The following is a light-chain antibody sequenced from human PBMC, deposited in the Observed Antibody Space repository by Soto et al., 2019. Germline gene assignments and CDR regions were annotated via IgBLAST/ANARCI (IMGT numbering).Light chain of an antibody. J-gene: IGKJ1*01. Sequence: EIVLTQSPGTLSLSPWERATLSCRTSQSISSNYLAWDQQKPGQPPRLLIYGASSRATGIPDRFSGSGSGTDFTLTISRLEPEDFAVYYCHQYDSWTFGQGTKVDIK. V-gene: IGKV3-20*01. CDR2: GAS. CDR1: QSISSNY. CDR3: HQYDSWT.